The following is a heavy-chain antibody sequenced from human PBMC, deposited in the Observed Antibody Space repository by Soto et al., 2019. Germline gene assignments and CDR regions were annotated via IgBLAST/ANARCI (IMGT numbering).Heavy chain of an antibody. V-gene: IGHV2-5*02. Sequence: QITLKESGPTQVKPTQTLTLTCTVSGFSLSSSGVGVGWIRQPPGKALEWLALIYWDDDKRYSPSLKTRLTVSRDTSTTQVVLTMTDMDPADTATYFCARSDSATGTTFGYWGQGTLVTVPS. CDR1: GFSLSSSGVG. CDR3: ARSDSATGTTFGY. D-gene: IGHD1-1*01. J-gene: IGHJ4*02. CDR2: IYWDDDK.